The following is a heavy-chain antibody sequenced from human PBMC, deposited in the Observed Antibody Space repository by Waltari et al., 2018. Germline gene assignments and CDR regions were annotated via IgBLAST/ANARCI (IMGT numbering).Heavy chain of an antibody. D-gene: IGHD2-21*02. CDR3: ARGNTASLDY. J-gene: IGHJ4*02. CDR2: IYSAVTT. V-gene: IGHV3-53*01. CDR1: GFTVTNYY. Sequence: HLVESGGGLIQPGGSLRLSCAASGFTVTNYYMSWVRKAPGRGLECVSVIYSAVTTYYADSVKGRFTISRDTCRNTLYLQMDNLRPDDTAVYYCARGNTASLDYWGQGTLVTVSS.